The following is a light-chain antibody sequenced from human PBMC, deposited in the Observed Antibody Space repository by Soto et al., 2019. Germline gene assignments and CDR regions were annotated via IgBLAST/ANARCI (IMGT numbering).Light chain of an antibody. Sequence: DMQRTQSPSSLSSSVGYRVTITCRASQSISSYLNWYQQKPGKAPKLLIYAASSLQSGVPSRFSGSGSGTDFTLTISSLQPEDFATYYCQQSYSTLRTFGQGTKVDIK. V-gene: IGKV1-39*01. J-gene: IGKJ1*01. CDR2: AAS. CDR3: QQSYSTLRT. CDR1: QSISSY.